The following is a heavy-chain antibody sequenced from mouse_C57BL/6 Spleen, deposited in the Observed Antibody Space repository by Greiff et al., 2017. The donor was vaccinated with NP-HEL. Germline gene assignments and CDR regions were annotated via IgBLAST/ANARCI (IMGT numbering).Heavy chain of an antibody. J-gene: IGHJ1*03. CDR2: IYPSDSET. Sequence: QVQLQQPGAELVRPGSSVKLSCKASGYTFTSYWMDWVKQRPGQGLEWIGNIYPSDSETHYNQKFKDKATLTVDKSSSTAYMQLSSLTSEDSAVYYCARGTTVVADWYVDVWGTGTTVTVSS. V-gene: IGHV1-61*01. CDR1: GYTFTSYW. D-gene: IGHD1-1*01. CDR3: ARGTTVVADWYVDV.